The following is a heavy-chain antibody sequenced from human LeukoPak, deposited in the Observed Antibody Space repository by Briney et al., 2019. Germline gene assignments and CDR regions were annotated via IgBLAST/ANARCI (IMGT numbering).Heavy chain of an antibody. CDR2: ISGSGGST. J-gene: IGHJ4*02. D-gene: IGHD6-19*01. Sequence: GGSLRLSCAASGFTFSSYSMNWVRQAPGKGLEWVSAISGSGGSTYYADSVKGRFTISRDNSKNTLYLQMNSLRAEDTAVYYCAKGEAVAGVYDYWGQGTLVTVSS. V-gene: IGHV3-23*01. CDR3: AKGEAVAGVYDY. CDR1: GFTFSSYS.